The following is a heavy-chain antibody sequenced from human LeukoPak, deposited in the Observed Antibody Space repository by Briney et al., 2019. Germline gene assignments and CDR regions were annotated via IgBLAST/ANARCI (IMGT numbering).Heavy chain of an antibody. CDR2: FDPEDGEA. J-gene: IGHJ4*02. CDR3: ATGSPYLGYSSGWYWGFDY. D-gene: IGHD6-19*01. Sequence: ASVKVSCEVSGYTLTELSMHWVRQAPGKGLEWMGGFDPEDGEAIYAQKFQGRVTMTEDTSTDTAYMELSSLRSEDTAVYYYATGSPYLGYSSGWYWGFDYWGQGTLVTVSS. CDR1: GYTLTELS. V-gene: IGHV1-24*01.